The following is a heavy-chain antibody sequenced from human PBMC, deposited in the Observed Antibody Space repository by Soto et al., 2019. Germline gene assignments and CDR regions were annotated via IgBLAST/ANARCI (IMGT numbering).Heavy chain of an antibody. Sequence: EVQLLESGGGLVQPGGSLRLSCAASGFTFSSYAMNWVRQAPGKGLEWVSVISGSGGSTYYADSVKGRFTISRDNSKTTLYLQMNSLRAEDTAVYYCARRGPGTYFDDWGQGTLVTVSS. CDR1: GFTFSSYA. CDR2: ISGSGGST. J-gene: IGHJ4*02. CDR3: ARRGPGTYFDD. D-gene: IGHD6-13*01. V-gene: IGHV3-23*01.